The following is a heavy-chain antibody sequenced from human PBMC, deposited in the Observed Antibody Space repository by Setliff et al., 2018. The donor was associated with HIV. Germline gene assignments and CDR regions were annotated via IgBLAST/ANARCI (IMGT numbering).Heavy chain of an antibody. Sequence: KPSETLSLTCTVSGGSISSYYWSWIRQPPGKGLEWIGYIYYSGSTNYNPSLKSRVTISVDTSKNQFSLKLSSVTAADTAVYYCARTTDSSGYYLISSYYYYYYMDVWGKGTTVTVSS. V-gene: IGHV4-59*01. D-gene: IGHD3-22*01. CDR1: GGSISSYY. J-gene: IGHJ6*03. CDR2: IYYSGST. CDR3: ARTTDSSGYYLISSYYYYYYMDV.